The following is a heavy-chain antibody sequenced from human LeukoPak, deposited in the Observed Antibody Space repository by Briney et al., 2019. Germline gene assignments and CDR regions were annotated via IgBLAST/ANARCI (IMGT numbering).Heavy chain of an antibody. V-gene: IGHV4-34*01. CDR3: AREAVTTSRRFDP. CDR1: GGTFRDYY. D-gene: IGHD4-17*01. CDR2: INHSGIT. J-gene: IGHJ5*02. Sequence: SETLSLTCVVYGGTFRDYYWTWIRQPPGKGLEWIGEINHSGITNYNPSLKSRVTISVDTSKSQFSLKLTSVTAADTAVYYCAREAVTTSRRFDPWGQGTLVTVSS.